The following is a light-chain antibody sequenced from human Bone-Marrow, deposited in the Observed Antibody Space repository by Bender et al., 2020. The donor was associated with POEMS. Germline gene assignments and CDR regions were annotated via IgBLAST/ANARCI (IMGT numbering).Light chain of an antibody. CDR3: SSYTSSGPPLV. V-gene: IGLV2-14*01. Sequence: QSALTQPASVSGSPGQSITISCTGTSSDVGGHKSVSWYQQHPGKAPKLMIYEVNNRPSGVSDRFSGSKSANTASLTISGLQAEDEADYYCSSYTSSGPPLVFGGGTKLTVL. CDR1: SSDVGGHKS. CDR2: EVN. J-gene: IGLJ3*02.